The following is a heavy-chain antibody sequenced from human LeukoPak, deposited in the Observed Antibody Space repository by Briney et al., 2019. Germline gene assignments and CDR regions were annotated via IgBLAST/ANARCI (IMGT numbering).Heavy chain of an antibody. CDR3: VRDGGYYGPDS. J-gene: IGHJ4*02. CDR2: INQVESEK. CDR1: GFTISSYW. D-gene: IGHD3-10*01. V-gene: IGHV3-7*04. Sequence: GGSLRLSCAASGFTISSYWMSWVRQAPGKGLEWVANINQVESEKNYVDSVKGRFTISRDNAKNSLYLQMNSVRAEDTAMYYCVRDGGYYGPDSWGQGALVSVCS.